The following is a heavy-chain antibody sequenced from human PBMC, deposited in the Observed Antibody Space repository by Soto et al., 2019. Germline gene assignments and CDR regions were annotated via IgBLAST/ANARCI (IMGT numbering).Heavy chain of an antibody. CDR3: ARRYLVGATTGDYYGMDV. V-gene: IGHV1-2*04. CDR2: INPNSGGT. J-gene: IGHJ6*02. Sequence: ASVKVSCKASGYTFTGYYMHWVRQAPGQGLEWMGWINPNSGGTNYAQKFQGWVNMTRDTSISTAYMELSRLRSDDTAVYYCARRYLVGATTGDYYGMDVWGQGTTVTVSS. CDR1: GYTFTGYY. D-gene: IGHD1-26*01.